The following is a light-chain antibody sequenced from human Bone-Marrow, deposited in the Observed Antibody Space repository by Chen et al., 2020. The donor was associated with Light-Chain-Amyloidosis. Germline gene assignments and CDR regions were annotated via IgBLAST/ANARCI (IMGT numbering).Light chain of an antibody. CDR1: SGDVGTYNY. Sequence: QSALTQPASVSGSPGQSITISCTGTSGDVGTYNYVSWYQQHPGKAPKVMIYAVSNRPSGVSNLFSGSKSGNTASLTISGLQAEDEADYSCSSFTSSSSYVFGPGTKVTVL. J-gene: IGLJ1*01. CDR2: AVS. V-gene: IGLV2-14*01. CDR3: SSFTSSSSYV.